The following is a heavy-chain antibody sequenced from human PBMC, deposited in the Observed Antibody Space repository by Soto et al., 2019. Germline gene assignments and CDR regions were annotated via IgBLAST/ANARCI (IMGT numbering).Heavy chain of an antibody. CDR3: TRRVVAKPDYYYYGMDV. CDR2: SRDKAQGYST. D-gene: IGHD5-12*01. V-gene: IGHV3-72*01. J-gene: IGHJ6*02. CDR1: GFTLSDHY. Sequence: GGSLRLSCAGSGFTLSDHYIDWVRQAPGKGLEWVGRSRDKAQGYSTAYAASVKGRFTTSRDESKNSVYLQMNSLKTEDTAVYYCTRRVVAKPDYYYYGMDVWGQGTTVTVSS.